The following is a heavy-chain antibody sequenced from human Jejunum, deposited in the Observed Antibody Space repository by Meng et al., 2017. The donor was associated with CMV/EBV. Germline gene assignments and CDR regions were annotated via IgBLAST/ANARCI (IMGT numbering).Heavy chain of an antibody. CDR1: GYTFTGYY. D-gene: IGHD1-1*01. Sequence: QVHMVQSGAWVKKPGDPVKVSCKASGYTFTGYYIHWVRQAPGQGLEWMGWINPNTGGTKYAQKFQGWVTLTRDTSISTAYMELSRLRSDDTAVYYCARGRYELIWGLFDPWGQGTLVTVSS. CDR3: ARGRYELIWGLFDP. CDR2: INPNTGGT. V-gene: IGHV1-2*04. J-gene: IGHJ5*02.